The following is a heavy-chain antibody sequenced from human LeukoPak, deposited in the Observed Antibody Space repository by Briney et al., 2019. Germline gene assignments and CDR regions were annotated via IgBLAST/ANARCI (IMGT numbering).Heavy chain of an antibody. Sequence: SETLSLTCTVFGGSISSSSHYWGWIRQPPGEGLEWIGSIYFSGSTYYSPSLKSRVTISVDPSTNQFSLKLSSVTAADTAVYYCARSSMFRGVTVDYWGQGTLVTVSS. CDR3: ARSSMFRGVTVDY. CDR2: IYFSGST. V-gene: IGHV4-39*01. J-gene: IGHJ4*02. CDR1: GGSISSSSHY. D-gene: IGHD3-10*01.